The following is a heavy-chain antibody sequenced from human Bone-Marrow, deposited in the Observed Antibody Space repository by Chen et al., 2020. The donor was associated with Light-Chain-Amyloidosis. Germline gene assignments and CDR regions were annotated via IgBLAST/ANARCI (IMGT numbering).Heavy chain of an antibody. CDR1: GGSFSGYY. Sequence: QVQLQQWGAGLLKPSETLSLTCAVYGGSFSGYYWSWIRQPPGKGLEWIGEINHSGSTNYNPSLKYRVTISLDTSKNKFSLKLSSVTAADTAVYYWARGRPFYGSGSYYTLWWFDPWGQGTLVTVSS. V-gene: IGHV4-34*01. J-gene: IGHJ5*02. CDR2: INHSGST. D-gene: IGHD3-10*01. CDR3: ARGRPFYGSGSYYTLWWFDP.